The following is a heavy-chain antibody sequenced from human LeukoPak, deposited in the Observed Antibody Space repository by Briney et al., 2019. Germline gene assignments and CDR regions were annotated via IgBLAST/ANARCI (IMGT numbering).Heavy chain of an antibody. Sequence: ASVKVSCKASGYTFTSYGISWVRQAPGQGLEWMGWISAYNGNTNYAQKLQGRVTMTTVTSTSTAYMELRSLRSDDTAVYYCARVTSVGGSGSYYNWFDPWGQGTLVTVSS. J-gene: IGHJ5*02. CDR3: ARVTSVGGSGSYYNWFDP. CDR1: GYTFTSYG. V-gene: IGHV1-18*01. CDR2: ISAYNGNT. D-gene: IGHD3-10*01.